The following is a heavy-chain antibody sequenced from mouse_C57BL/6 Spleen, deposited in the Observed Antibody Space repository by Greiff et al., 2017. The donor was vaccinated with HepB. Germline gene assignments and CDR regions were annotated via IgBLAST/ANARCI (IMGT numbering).Heavy chain of an antibody. CDR3: AREGYDGYLGYFDV. CDR1: GFTFSDYY. V-gene: IGHV5-16*01. J-gene: IGHJ1*03. D-gene: IGHD2-3*01. CDR2: INYDGSST. Sequence: EVQLVESEGGLVQPGSSMKLSCTASGFTFSDYYMAWVRQVPEKGLEWVANINYDGSSTYYLDSLKSRFIISRDNAKNILYLQMSSLKSEDTATYYCAREGYDGYLGYFDVWGTGTTVTVSS.